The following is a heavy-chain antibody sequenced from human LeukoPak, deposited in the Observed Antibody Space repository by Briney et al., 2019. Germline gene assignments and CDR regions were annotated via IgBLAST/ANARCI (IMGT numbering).Heavy chain of an antibody. CDR2: IYYSGST. Sequence: SETLSLTCTVSGGSIISSSYYWGWIRQPPGKGLEWIGSIYYSGSTYYNPSLKSRVTISVDTSKNQFSLKLSSVTAADTAVYYCARHPVVVPAYWFDPWGQGTLVTVSS. CDR3: ARHPVVVPAYWFDP. CDR1: GGSIISSSYY. V-gene: IGHV4-39*01. J-gene: IGHJ5*02. D-gene: IGHD2-21*01.